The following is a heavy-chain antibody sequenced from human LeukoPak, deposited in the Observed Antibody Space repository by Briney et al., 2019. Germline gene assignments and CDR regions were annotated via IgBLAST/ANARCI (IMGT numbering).Heavy chain of an antibody. J-gene: IGHJ6*03. D-gene: IGHD5-12*01. CDR3: AREGYIGLYSYYYMDV. CDR1: GGSISSSSYY. CDR2: IYYIGNT. V-gene: IGHV4-39*07. Sequence: PSETLSLTCAVSGGSISSSSYYWGWIRQPPGKGLEWIGTIYYIGNTYYNPSLKSRVTMSVDTSKNQFSLKLSSVTAADTAVYYCAREGYIGLYSYYYMDVWGKGTTVTISS.